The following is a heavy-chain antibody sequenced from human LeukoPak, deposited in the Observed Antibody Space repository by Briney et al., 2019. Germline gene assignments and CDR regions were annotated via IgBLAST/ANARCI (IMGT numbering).Heavy chain of an antibody. CDR3: ARGPFGSGWYGGDY. Sequence: SVKVSCKASGGTFSSYAISWVRQAPGQGLEWMGRIIPILGIANYAQKFQGRVTITADKSTSTAYMELSSLRSEDTAVYYCARGPFGSGWYGGDYWGQGTLVTVSS. CDR2: IIPILGIA. CDR1: GGTFSSYA. D-gene: IGHD6-19*01. V-gene: IGHV1-69*04. J-gene: IGHJ4*02.